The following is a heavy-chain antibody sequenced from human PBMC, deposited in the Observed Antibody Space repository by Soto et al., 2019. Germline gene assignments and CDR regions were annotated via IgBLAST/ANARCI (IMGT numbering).Heavy chain of an antibody. J-gene: IGHJ4*02. D-gene: IGHD5-12*01. Sequence: TSETLSLTCTVFGGSISSSSYCWGWIRQPPGKGLEWIGSIYYSGRTHYNPSLKGRVTVSIDKSANQFSLILKSLTAADTAVYYCARRDIVASTKGDSWGQGTPVTVSS. CDR1: GGSISSSSYC. CDR2: IYYSGRT. CDR3: ARRDIVASTKGDS. V-gene: IGHV4-39*07.